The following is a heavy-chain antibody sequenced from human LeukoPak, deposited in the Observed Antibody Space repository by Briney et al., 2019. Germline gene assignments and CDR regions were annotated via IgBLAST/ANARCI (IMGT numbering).Heavy chain of an antibody. V-gene: IGHV5-51*01. CDR1: GYSFTNYW. CDR3: ARHNIYYDSSGYLPLYYFDY. J-gene: IGHJ4*02. Sequence: GESLKISCKGSGYSFTNYWIGWVRQMPGKGLEWMAIIYPGDSDTRYSPSFQGQVTISADKSISTAYLQWSSLKASDTAMYYCARHNIYYDSSGYLPLYYFDYWGQGTLVTVSS. D-gene: IGHD3-22*01. CDR2: IYPGDSDT.